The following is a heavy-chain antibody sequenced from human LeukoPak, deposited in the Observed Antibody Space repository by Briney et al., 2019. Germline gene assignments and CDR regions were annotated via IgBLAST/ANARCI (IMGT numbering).Heavy chain of an antibody. CDR2: ISYDGSNK. Sequence: GGSLRLSCAASGFTFSSYAMHWVHQAPGKGLEWVAVISYDGSNKYYADSVKGRFTISRDNSKNTLYLQMNSLRAEDTAVYYCARDSLGDPTYYFDYWGQGTLVTVSS. D-gene: IGHD3-10*01. V-gene: IGHV3-30*04. CDR1: GFTFSSYA. CDR3: ARDSLGDPTYYFDY. J-gene: IGHJ4*02.